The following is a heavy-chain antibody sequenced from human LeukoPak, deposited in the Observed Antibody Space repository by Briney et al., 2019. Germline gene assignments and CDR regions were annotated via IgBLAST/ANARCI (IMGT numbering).Heavy chain of an antibody. CDR2: INSDGSST. CDR3: ARAGIAVAGPYSPVDY. CDR1: GFTFSSYW. J-gene: IGHJ4*02. D-gene: IGHD6-19*01. Sequence: GGSLRLSCAASGFTFSSYWMHWVRQAPGKGLVWVSRINSDGSSTSYADSVKGRFTISRDNAKNSLYLQMNSLRAEDTAVYYCARAGIAVAGPYSPVDYWGQGTLVTVSS. V-gene: IGHV3-74*01.